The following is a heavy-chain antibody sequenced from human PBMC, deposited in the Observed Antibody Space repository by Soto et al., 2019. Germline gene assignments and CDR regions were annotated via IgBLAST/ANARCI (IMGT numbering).Heavy chain of an antibody. CDR1: GFTFSSYG. Sequence: PGGSLRLSCAASGFTFSSYGMHWVRQAPGKGLEWVAVISYDGSNKYYADSVKGRFTISRDNSKNTLYLQMNSLRAEDTAVYYCAKDEDYCSSTSCPDGYYHYYGMDVWGQGTTVTVSS. CDR3: AKDEDYCSSTSCPDGYYHYYGMDV. V-gene: IGHV3-30*18. D-gene: IGHD2-2*01. CDR2: ISYDGSNK. J-gene: IGHJ6*02.